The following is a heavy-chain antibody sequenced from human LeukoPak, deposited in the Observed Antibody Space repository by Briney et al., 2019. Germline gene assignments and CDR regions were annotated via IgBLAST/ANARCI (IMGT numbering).Heavy chain of an antibody. D-gene: IGHD3-3*01. CDR3: ARIFLEWLLYRPTQYYFDY. J-gene: IGHJ4*02. V-gene: IGHV1-18*01. CDR2: ISAYNGNT. Sequence: ASVTVSCKASGYTFTSYGISWVRQAPGQGLEWMGWISAYNGNTNYAQKLQGRVTMTTDTSTSTAYMELRSLRSDDTAVYYCARIFLEWLLYRPTQYYFDYWGQGTLVTVSS. CDR1: GYTFTSYG.